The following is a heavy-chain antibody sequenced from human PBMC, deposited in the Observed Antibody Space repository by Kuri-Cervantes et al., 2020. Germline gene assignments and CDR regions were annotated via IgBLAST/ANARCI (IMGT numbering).Heavy chain of an antibody. CDR3: AKRRGPGAAAFDY. CDR2: ISWNRGSI. J-gene: IGHJ4*02. Sequence: GGSLRLSCAASGFTFDDYAMHWVRQAPGKGLEWVSGISWNRGSIGYVDSVKGRFTISRDNAKNSLYLQMNSLRAEDTAVYYCAKRRGPGAAAFDYWGQGTLVTVSS. CDR1: GFTFDDYA. D-gene: IGHD6-13*01. V-gene: IGHV3-9*01.